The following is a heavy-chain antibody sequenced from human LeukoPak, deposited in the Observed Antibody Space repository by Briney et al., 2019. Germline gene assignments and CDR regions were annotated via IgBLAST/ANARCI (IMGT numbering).Heavy chain of an antibody. CDR3: ARGLGTYYYDSSGYYGY. Sequence: SETLSLTCAVYGGSFSGYYWGWIRQPPGKGLEWIGEINHSGSTNYNPSLKSRVTISVDTSKNQFSLKLSSVTAADTAVYYCARGLGTYYYDSSGYYGYWGQGTLVTVSS. CDR2: INHSGST. J-gene: IGHJ4*02. V-gene: IGHV4-34*01. CDR1: GGSFSGYY. D-gene: IGHD3-22*01.